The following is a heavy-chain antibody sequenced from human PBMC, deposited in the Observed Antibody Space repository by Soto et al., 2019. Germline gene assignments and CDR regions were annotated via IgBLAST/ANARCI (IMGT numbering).Heavy chain of an antibody. Sequence: SESLAVGCAVYGGSLSCYFWSWIREPPGKGLEWIGEINHSGSTNYNPSLKSRVTISVDTSKNQFSLKLSSVTAADTAVYYCARGRVIVVITFDYWGQATLVTVPS. CDR3: ARGRVIVVITFDY. J-gene: IGHJ4*02. V-gene: IGHV4-34*01. D-gene: IGHD2-21*01. CDR1: GGSLSCYF. CDR2: INHSGST.